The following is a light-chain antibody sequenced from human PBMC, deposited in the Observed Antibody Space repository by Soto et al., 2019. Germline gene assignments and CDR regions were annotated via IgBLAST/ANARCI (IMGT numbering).Light chain of an antibody. CDR1: QSVTIW. J-gene: IGKJ2*01. V-gene: IGKV1-5*03. CDR2: RAS. CDR3: QQYNTYPYT. Sequence: DIPMTQSPSTLSASVGDRVTITCRASQSVTIWLAWHQQKPGKAPKLLVYRASSLEKGVPSRFSGSGSGTEFTLTISSLQPDDFAAYYCQQYNTYPYTFGQGTKLEIK.